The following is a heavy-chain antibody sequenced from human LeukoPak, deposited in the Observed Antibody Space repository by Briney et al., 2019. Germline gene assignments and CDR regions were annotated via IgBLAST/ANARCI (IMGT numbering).Heavy chain of an antibody. CDR2: IIPIFGTA. J-gene: IGHJ3*02. Sequence: ASVKVSFKASGGTFSSYAISWVRQAPGQGLEWMGRIIPIFGTANYAQKFQGRVTITTDESTSTAYMVLSSLRSEETAVYYCARTGCSGGSCYLGAFDIWGQGTMVTVSS. D-gene: IGHD2-15*01. CDR1: GGTFSSYA. CDR3: ARTGCSGGSCYLGAFDI. V-gene: IGHV1-69*05.